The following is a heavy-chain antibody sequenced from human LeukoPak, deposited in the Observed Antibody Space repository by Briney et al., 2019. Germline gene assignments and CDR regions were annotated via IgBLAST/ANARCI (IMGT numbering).Heavy chain of an antibody. D-gene: IGHD6-13*01. Sequence: SETLSLTCTVSGGSISSSSYYWGWTRQPPGKGLEWIGSIYYSGSTYYNPSLKSRVTISVDTSKNQFSLKLSSVTAADTAVYYCSSDSSSWYAVDYWGQGTLVTVSS. V-gene: IGHV4-39*07. J-gene: IGHJ4*02. CDR2: IYYSGST. CDR3: SSDSSSWYAVDY. CDR1: GGSISSSSYY.